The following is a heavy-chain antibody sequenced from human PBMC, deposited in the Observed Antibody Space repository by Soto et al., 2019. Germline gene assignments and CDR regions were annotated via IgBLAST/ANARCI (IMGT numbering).Heavy chain of an antibody. CDR1: GGSISSSSYY. V-gene: IGHV4-39*01. CDR2: IYYSGST. CDR3: ATVILTGYFGLQGGWFDP. Sequence: QLQLQESGPGLVKPSETLSLTCTVSGGSISSSSYYWGWIRQPPGKGLEWIGSIYYSGSTYYNPSLKSRVTISVDTSKNQFSLKLSSVTAADTAVYYCATVILTGYFGLQGGWFDPWGQGTLVTVSS. J-gene: IGHJ5*02. D-gene: IGHD3-9*01.